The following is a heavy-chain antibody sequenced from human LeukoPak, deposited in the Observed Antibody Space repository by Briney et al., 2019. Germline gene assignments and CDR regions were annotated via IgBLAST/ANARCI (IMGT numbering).Heavy chain of an antibody. Sequence: GASVKVSCKASGYTFTDYYIQWVRQAPGQGLEWMGWINPNSGGTNYAQKFQGGVALTTDTSISTAYMELSRVTSDDTAVYYCARALVVWGQGTLVTVSS. V-gene: IGHV1-2*02. CDR1: GYTFTDYY. CDR3: ARALVV. D-gene: IGHD2-15*01. J-gene: IGHJ4*02. CDR2: INPNSGGT.